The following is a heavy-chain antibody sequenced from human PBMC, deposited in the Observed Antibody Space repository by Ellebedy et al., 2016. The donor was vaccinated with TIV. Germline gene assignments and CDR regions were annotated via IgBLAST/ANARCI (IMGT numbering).Heavy chain of an antibody. CDR2: ITTEGYI. D-gene: IGHD2-8*01. CDR1: GFNLSLYS. CDR3: ARDGFHCTDGVCSSDAFDI. J-gene: IGHJ3*02. Sequence: GESLKISXGVSGFNLSLYSMNWVRHAPGKGLEWVSSITTEGYIYYSDSVKGRFTISRDNAKNSLFLQMNSLSADDTAVYYCARDGFHCTDGVCSSDAFDIWGQGTMVTVSS. V-gene: IGHV3-21*01.